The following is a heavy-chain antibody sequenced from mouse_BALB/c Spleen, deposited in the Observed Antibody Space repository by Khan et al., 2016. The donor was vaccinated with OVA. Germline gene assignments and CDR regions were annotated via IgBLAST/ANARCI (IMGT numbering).Heavy chain of an antibody. D-gene: IGHD1-1*01. V-gene: IGHV1S41*01. Sequence: DLVKPGASVKLSCKASGYTFTSYWINWIKQRPGQGLEWIGRIGPGSGSTYYNEVFKGKATLTVDTSSSTAYIQLSSLSSEDSAVYFGARGSYYDSTCYDMDYWGQGTSVTVSS. CDR3: ARGSYYDSTCYDMDY. CDR1: GYTFTSYW. CDR2: IGPGSGST. J-gene: IGHJ4*01.